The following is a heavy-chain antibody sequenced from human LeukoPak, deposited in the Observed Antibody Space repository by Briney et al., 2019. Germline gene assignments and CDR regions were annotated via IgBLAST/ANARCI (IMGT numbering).Heavy chain of an antibody. V-gene: IGHV1-8*01. Sequence: ASVKVSCKASGYTFTSYDINWVRQATGQGLEWMGWMNPNSGNTGYAQKFQGRVTMTRSTSISTAYMELSSLRSEDTAVYYCARASSSGGWYYFDYWGQGTLVTVSS. CDR3: ARASSSGGWYYFDY. D-gene: IGHD2-15*01. CDR1: GYTFTSYD. CDR2: MNPNSGNT. J-gene: IGHJ4*02.